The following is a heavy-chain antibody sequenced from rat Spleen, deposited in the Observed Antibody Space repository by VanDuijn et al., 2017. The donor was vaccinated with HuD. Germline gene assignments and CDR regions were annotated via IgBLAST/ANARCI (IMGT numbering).Heavy chain of an antibody. D-gene: IGHD3-2*01. CDR1: GYSITSNY. Sequence: EVQLQESGPGLVKPSQSLSLTCSVTGYSITSNYWGWIRKFPGNKMEWIGHISYSGNTGYNPSLRSRISITRDTSKNQFFLQLNSVTTEDTATYYCTRDLWGYWYFDFWGPGTMVTVSS. CDR3: TRDLWGYWYFDF. J-gene: IGHJ1*01. CDR2: ISYSGNT. V-gene: IGHV3-1*01.